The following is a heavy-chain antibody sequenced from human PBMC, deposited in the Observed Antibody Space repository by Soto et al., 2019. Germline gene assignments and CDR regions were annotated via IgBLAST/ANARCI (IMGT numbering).Heavy chain of an antibody. V-gene: IGHV1-69*02. CDR1: GDTFNFYS. J-gene: IGHJ4*02. CDR2: INPILSIS. Sequence: QVQLVQSGADVQRPGSSVRVSCKASGDTFNFYSINWVRQAPGLGLQWMGRINPILSISNYAPRFQGRVTMTADKSTSTAYRELSSLRSEDTAMYYCATSYGSGYRAFDSWGQGALVTVSS. CDR3: ATSYGSGYRAFDS. D-gene: IGHD3-10*01.